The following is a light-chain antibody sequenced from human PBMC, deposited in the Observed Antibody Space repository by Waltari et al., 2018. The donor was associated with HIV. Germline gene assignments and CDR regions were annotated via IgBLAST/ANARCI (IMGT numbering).Light chain of an antibody. CDR3: SSYTSDSTWV. V-gene: IGLV2-18*02. J-gene: IGLJ2*01. CDR2: EVM. Sequence: QSALTQPPSVSGSPGQTVTISCSGTSSDVGSYNRVSWYKQPPGPAPKVRIYEVMNRPSGVPVRFSGSKSGNTASLIISGLQAEDEADFYCSSYTSDSTWVFGGGTKLTVL. CDR1: SSDVGSYNR.